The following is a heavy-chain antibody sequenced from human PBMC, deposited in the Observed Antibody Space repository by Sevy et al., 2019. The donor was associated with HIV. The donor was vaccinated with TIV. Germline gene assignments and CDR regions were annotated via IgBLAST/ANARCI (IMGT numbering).Heavy chain of an antibody. CDR1: GYTLTQLS. D-gene: IGHD3-22*01. CDR3: ATDPASYYYDSTGYMGGY. Sequence: ASVKVSCKVSGYTLTQLSIHWVRQAPGKGLEWMGGFDPEDGETIYAQKFQDRLTMTEDTSTDTAYMGLSSLKSEDTAMYYCATDPASYYYDSTGYMGGYWGQGTLVTVSS. J-gene: IGHJ4*02. CDR2: FDPEDGET. V-gene: IGHV1-24*01.